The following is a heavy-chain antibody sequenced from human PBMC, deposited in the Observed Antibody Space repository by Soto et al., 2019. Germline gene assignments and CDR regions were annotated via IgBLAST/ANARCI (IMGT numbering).Heavy chain of an antibody. CDR3: AKQTQYCSGGSCYSMGYYYYMDV. V-gene: IGHV3-23*01. Sequence: GGSLRLSCAASGFTFSSYAMSWVRQAPGKGLEWVSAISGSGGSTYYADSVKGRFTISRDNSKNTLYLQMNSLRAEDTAVYYCAKQTQYCSGGSCYSMGYYYYMDVCGKGTTVTVSS. D-gene: IGHD2-15*01. J-gene: IGHJ6*03. CDR1: GFTFSSYA. CDR2: ISGSGGST.